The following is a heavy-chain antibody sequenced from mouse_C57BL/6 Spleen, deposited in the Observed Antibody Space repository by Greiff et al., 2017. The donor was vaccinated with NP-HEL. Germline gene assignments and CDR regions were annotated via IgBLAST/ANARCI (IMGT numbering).Heavy chain of an antibody. J-gene: IGHJ3*01. Sequence: EVHLVESGGGLVQPGGSLKLSCAASGFTFSDYYMYWVRQTPEKRLEWVAYISNGGGSTYYPDTVKGRFTISRYNAKNTLYLQMSSLKSEDTAMYYCARAYYGSSYGFAYWGQGTLVTVSA. D-gene: IGHD1-1*01. CDR2: ISNGGGST. CDR3: ARAYYGSSYGFAY. V-gene: IGHV5-12*01. CDR1: GFTFSDYY.